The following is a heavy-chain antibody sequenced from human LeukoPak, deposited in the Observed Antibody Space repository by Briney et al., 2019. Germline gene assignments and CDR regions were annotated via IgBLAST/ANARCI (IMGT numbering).Heavy chain of an antibody. CDR1: GFTFSSYS. V-gene: IGHV3-21*01. D-gene: IGHD6-19*01. Sequence: PGGSLRLSCAASGFTFSSYSMNWVRQAPGKGLEWVSSISSSSSYIYYADSVKGRFTISRDNAKNSLYLQMNSLRAEDTAVYYCARDPYSSAATDYWGQGTLDTVSS. CDR2: ISSSSSYI. J-gene: IGHJ4*02. CDR3: ARDPYSSAATDY.